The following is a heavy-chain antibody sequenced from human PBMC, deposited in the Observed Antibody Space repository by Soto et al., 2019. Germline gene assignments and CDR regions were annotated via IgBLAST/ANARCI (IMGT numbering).Heavy chain of an antibody. V-gene: IGHV4-59*01. J-gene: IGHJ5*02. CDR3: ARCSLVVVPALGFDP. CDR2: TYYSGST. CDR1: GGSMLAYY. D-gene: IGHD2-2*01. Sequence: SETLSLTWTVSGGSMLAYYWNWMRQPPGKGLQWIGYTYYSGSTTYNPSLKSRVTISVDPSKNQFSLKLDSVTPADKAVYYCARCSLVVVPALGFDPSGRGNLVT.